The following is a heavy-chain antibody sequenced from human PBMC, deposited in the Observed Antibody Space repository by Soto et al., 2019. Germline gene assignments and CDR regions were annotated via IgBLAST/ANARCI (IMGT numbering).Heavy chain of an antibody. CDR2: ISYDGSSK. J-gene: IGHJ4*02. V-gene: IGHV3-30*18. CDR1: GFTIVGYG. Sequence: GGSLRLSCAVAGFTIVGYGMHWVRQAPGKGLEWVAVISYDGSSKYYADSVKGRFTISRDNSKNTLYLQMNSLRAEDTAVYYCAKESLGPHYFDYWGQGTLVTVSS. CDR3: AKESLGPHYFDY.